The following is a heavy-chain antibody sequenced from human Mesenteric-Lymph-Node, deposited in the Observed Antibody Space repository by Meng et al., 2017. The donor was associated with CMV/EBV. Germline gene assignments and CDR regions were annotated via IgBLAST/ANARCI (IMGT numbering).Heavy chain of an antibody. CDR2: IYYSGST. Sequence: SETLSLTCTVSGGSISSSSYYWGWIRQPPGKGLEWIGSIYYSGSTYYNPSLKSRVTISVDTSKNQFSLKLSSVTAADTAVYYCARDLTDYDSSGYYYYYYGMDVWGQGTTVTVSS. J-gene: IGHJ6*02. D-gene: IGHD3-22*01. CDR3: ARDLTDYDSSGYYYYYYGMDV. V-gene: IGHV4-39*07. CDR1: GGSISSSSYY.